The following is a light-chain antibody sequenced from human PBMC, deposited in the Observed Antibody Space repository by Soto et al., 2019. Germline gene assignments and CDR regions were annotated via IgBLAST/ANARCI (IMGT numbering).Light chain of an antibody. Sequence: EIVLTQSPGTLSLSPGERATISCRASQSVSSSYLAWYQQKPGQAPRLLIYGASSRATGIADRFSGSGSGTDFTLTISRLEPEDFAVDYCQHYGSSPPRFTFGPGTKVDIK. CDR2: GAS. J-gene: IGKJ3*01. CDR1: QSVSSSY. V-gene: IGKV3-20*01. CDR3: QHYGSSPPRFT.